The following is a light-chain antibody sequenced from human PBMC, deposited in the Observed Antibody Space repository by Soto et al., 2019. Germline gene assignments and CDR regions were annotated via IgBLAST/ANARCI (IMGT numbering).Light chain of an antibody. J-gene: IGKJ4*01. Sequence: DVEISHCPSTLAASVGDRVTITCRASQSISSWLAWYQQKPGKAPKLLIYDASSLESGVPSRLSGSGSGTEFTLTISSLQPDDFATYYCQQYNSYPLTFGGGTKVDIK. CDR2: DAS. V-gene: IGKV1-5*01. CDR3: QQYNSYPLT. CDR1: QSISSW.